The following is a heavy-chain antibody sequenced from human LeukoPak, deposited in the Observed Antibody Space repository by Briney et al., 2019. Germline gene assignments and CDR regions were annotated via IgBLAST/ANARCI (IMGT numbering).Heavy chain of an antibody. CDR3: AKDLGGGLRGDMFDY. CDR2: ISGRGGST. CDR1: GFTFSSYA. J-gene: IGHJ4*02. V-gene: IGHV3-23*01. D-gene: IGHD4-17*01. Sequence: PGGSMRLSCAASGFTFSSYAMSWVRQAPGKGLEWVSAISGRGGSTYYADSVKGRFSISRDNSKNTLYLQMNSLRAEDTAVYYCAKDLGGGLRGDMFDYWGQGTLVTVSS.